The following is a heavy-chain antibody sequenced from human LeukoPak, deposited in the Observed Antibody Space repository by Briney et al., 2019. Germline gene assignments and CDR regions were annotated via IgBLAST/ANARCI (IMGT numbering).Heavy chain of an antibody. Sequence: ASVKFSCKASGYTFTSYGISWVRQAPGQGLEWMGWISAYNGNTNYAQKLQGRVTMTTDTSTSTAYMELRSLRSDDTAVYYCARAPAVGATKDYYYMDVWGKGTTVTVSS. D-gene: IGHD1-26*01. V-gene: IGHV1-18*01. J-gene: IGHJ6*03. CDR1: GYTFTSYG. CDR2: ISAYNGNT. CDR3: ARAPAVGATKDYYYMDV.